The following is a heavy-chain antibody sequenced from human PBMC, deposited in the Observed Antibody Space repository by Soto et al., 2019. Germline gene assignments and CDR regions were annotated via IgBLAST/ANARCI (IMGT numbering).Heavy chain of an antibody. J-gene: IGHJ6*02. Sequence: GGSLRLSCAASGFTFSSYAMHWVLQAPCKGLEWVAVISYDGSNKYYADSVKGRFTISRDNSKNTLYLQMNSLRAEDTAVYYCARDKGDFWSGYYTPVSYGMDVWGQGTTVTVSS. V-gene: IGHV3-30-3*01. CDR1: GFTFSSYA. CDR2: ISYDGSNK. D-gene: IGHD3-3*01. CDR3: ARDKGDFWSGYYTPVSYGMDV.